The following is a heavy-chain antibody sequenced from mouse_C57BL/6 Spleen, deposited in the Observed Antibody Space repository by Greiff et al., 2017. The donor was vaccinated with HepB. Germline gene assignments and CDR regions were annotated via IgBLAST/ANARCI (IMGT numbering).Heavy chain of an antibody. CDR2: IYPGSGNT. J-gene: IGHJ2*01. V-gene: IGHV1-66*01. D-gene: IGHD4-1*01. CDR3: ARWGLGTGTANY. Sequence: VQLVESGPELVKPGASVKISCKASGYSFTSYYIHWVKQRPGQGLEWIGWIYPGSGNTKYNEKFKGKATLTADTSSSTAYMQLSSLTSEDSAVYYCARWGLGTGTANYWGQGTTLTVSS. CDR1: GYSFTSYY.